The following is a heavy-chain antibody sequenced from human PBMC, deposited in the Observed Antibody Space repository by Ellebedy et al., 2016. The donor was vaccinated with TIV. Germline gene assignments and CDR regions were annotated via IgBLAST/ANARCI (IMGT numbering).Heavy chain of an antibody. CDR2: IKQDGSEK. D-gene: IGHD3-10*01. CDR1: GFTFSNNW. V-gene: IGHV3-7*03. J-gene: IGHJ4*02. CDR3: ARARGDDY. Sequence: GESLKISCVASGFTFSNNWMTWVRQGPGKGLEWVANIKQDGSEKYYVDSVKGRFTISRDNAKNSLYLQMNTLRAEDTAVYYCARARGDDYWGQGTLVTVSS.